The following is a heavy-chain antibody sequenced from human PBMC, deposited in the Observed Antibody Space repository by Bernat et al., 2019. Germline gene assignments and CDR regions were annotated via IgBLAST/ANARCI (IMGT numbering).Heavy chain of an antibody. CDR3: AWGGVWFKESVDS. CDR1: DTYFSGYY. CDR2: INQSGTT. J-gene: IGHJ5*01. Sequence: QVRLHQWGTGLLQPSETLSLTCAVYDTYFSGYYWTWIRQSPGGRLEWIGEINQSGTTHFNPSLKSRLTMSVDQSKNHFSRKLTSVTAADTGFYYCAWGGVWFKESVDSWGRGTLVTVSS. V-gene: IGHV4-34*01. D-gene: IGHD3-10*01.